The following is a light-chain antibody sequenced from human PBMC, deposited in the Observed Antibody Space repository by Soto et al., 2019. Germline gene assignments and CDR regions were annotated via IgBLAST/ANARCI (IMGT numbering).Light chain of an antibody. CDR2: GAS. CDR1: QSVDSSF. J-gene: IGKJ1*01. Sequence: EIVLTQSPGSLSLSPGERATLSCRASQSVDSSFFAWYQQKPGQAPRLLIYGASNSATGIPDRFSGSGSGKDFTLTISRLEPEDFAVYYCQQYVSSVTFGQGTKVEIK. V-gene: IGKV3-20*01. CDR3: QQYVSSVT.